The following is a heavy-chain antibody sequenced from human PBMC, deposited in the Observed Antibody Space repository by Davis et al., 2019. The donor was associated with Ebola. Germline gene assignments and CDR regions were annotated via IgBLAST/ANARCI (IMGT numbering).Heavy chain of an antibody. J-gene: IGHJ4*02. V-gene: IGHV1-2*02. CDR2: INSNNGDT. CDR3: ARDRLITMIVFREDYFDY. D-gene: IGHD3-22*01. Sequence: ASVKVSCKTSGYSFTTYFMHWVRQAPGQGLEWMGRINSNNGDTIYAQKFQGRVTLTRDTSISTAYMELSSLRSDDTAVYYCARDRLITMIVFREDYFDYWGQGTLVTVSS. CDR1: GYSFTTYF.